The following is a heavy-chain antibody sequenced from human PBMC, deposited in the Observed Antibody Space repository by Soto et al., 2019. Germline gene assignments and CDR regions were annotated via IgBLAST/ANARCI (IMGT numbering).Heavy chain of an antibody. Sequence: SETLSLTCTVSGGSISSYYWSWIRQPPGKGLEWIGYIYYSGSTNYNPSLKSRVTISVDTSKNQFSLKLSSVTAADPAVYYCAREEAVAGTGSFDYWGQGTLVTVSS. J-gene: IGHJ4*02. D-gene: IGHD6-19*01. CDR3: AREEAVAGTGSFDY. V-gene: IGHV4-59*01. CDR1: GGSISSYY. CDR2: IYYSGST.